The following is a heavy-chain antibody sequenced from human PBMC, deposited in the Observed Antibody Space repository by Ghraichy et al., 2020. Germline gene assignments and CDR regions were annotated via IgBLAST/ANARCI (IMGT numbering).Heavy chain of an antibody. CDR3: ARILLWFGAYYFDY. J-gene: IGHJ4*02. V-gene: IGHV3-11*01. D-gene: IGHD3-10*01. Sequence: GGSLRLSCAASGFTFSEYYVSWIRQAPGKGLEWVSYSSSSGSRLYYADSVKGRFTVSRDNAKNSLSLQMNSLRAEDTAVYYCARILLWFGAYYFDYWGQGTLVTVSS. CDR2: SSSSGSRL. CDR1: GFTFSEYY.